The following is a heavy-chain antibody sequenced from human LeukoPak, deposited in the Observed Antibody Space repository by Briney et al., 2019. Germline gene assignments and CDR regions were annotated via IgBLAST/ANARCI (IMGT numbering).Heavy chain of an antibody. CDR3: AKEAGNGWSYFDY. J-gene: IGHJ4*02. D-gene: IGHD6-19*01. V-gene: IGHV3-23*01. Sequence: GGSLRLSCSASGITFSSYAMSWVRQAPGKGLEWGSGICSGGGNTYYADSVKGRFTISRDSSKNTVYLQIISLRAEDTAVYHCAKEAGNGWSYFDYWGQGTLVTVSS. CDR2: ICSGGGNT. CDR1: GITFSSYA.